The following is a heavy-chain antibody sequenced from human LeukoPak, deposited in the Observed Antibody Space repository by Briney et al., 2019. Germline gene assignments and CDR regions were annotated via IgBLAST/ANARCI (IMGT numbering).Heavy chain of an antibody. D-gene: IGHD3-22*01. V-gene: IGHV4-61*02. CDR3: ASTDYYDSSGYPVPLDY. J-gene: IGHJ4*02. CDR2: IYTSGST. Sequence: PSETLSLTCTVSGGSISSGSYYWSWIRQPAGKGLEGIGRIYTSGSTNYNPSLKSRVTISVDTSKTQFSLKLSSVTAADTAVYYCASTDYYDSSGYPVPLDYWGQGTLVTVSS. CDR1: GGSISSGSYY.